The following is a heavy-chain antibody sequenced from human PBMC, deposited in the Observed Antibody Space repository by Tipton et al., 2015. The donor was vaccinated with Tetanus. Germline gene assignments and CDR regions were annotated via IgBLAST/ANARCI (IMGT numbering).Heavy chain of an antibody. CDR3: ARRSHIGAPV. V-gene: IGHV4-39*01. CDR1: GGSFSSSNDY. J-gene: IGHJ3*01. Sequence: TLPLTCTVSGGSFSSSNDYWAWIRQPPGKGLEWVGSIYYGGSTYFNPSLRSRGTISIDTSRNQFSLQLSSVTAADTALYFCARRSHIGAPVWGQGTLVTVAS. D-gene: IGHD2-21*01. CDR2: IYYGGST.